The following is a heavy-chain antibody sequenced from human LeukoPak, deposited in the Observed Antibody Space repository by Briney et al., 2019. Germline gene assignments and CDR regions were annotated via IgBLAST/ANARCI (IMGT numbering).Heavy chain of an antibody. CDR1: GGSFSGYY. Sequence: PSETLSLTCAVYGGSFSGYYWSWIRQPPGKGLEWIGEINHSGSTNYNPSLKSRVTISVDTSKNQFSLKLSSVTAADTAVYYCARGGRRKGIAAAGTHRDFDYWGQGTLVTVSS. CDR3: ARGGRRKGIAAAGTHRDFDY. V-gene: IGHV4-34*01. CDR2: INHSGST. J-gene: IGHJ4*02. D-gene: IGHD6-13*01.